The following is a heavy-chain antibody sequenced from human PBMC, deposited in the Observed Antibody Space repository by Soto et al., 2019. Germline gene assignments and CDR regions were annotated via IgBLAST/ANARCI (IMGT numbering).Heavy chain of an antibody. CDR3: ADGGERSFNFVY. CDR1: GFTFSTYA. D-gene: IGHD1-26*01. J-gene: IGHJ4*02. V-gene: IGHV3-23*01. CDR2: ISVSGDNT. Sequence: AGSLRLSCAASGFTFSTYAMSWVRQAPGKGLEWVSGISVSGDNTYYADSVKGRFTISRDNSKNTLYLQMNNLRAEDTAVYYCADGGERSFNFVYWGQGTQVTVSS.